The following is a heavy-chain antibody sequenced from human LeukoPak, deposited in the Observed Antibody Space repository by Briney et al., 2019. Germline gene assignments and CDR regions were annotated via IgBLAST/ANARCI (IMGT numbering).Heavy chain of an antibody. Sequence: GGSLRLSCAASGFTFGRYWMHWVRQASGKGLEWVSRMNSDGSSISYADSVKGRFTISRDNAKNTLYLQMNSLRVEDTAVYYCVRVAGGCSTTNCLFDYWGQGTLVTVSS. J-gene: IGHJ4*02. V-gene: IGHV3-74*01. CDR3: VRVAGGCSTTNCLFDY. CDR2: MNSDGSSI. CDR1: GFTFGRYW. D-gene: IGHD2-2*01.